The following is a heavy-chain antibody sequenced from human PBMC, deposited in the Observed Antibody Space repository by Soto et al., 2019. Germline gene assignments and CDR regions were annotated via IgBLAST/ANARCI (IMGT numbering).Heavy chain of an antibody. CDR3: AKAGTRYFFDY. D-gene: IGHD2-2*01. Sequence: GGSLRLSCAASGFTFSSYAMHWVRQAPGKGLEWVSAISGSGGDTYYADSVKGRFTISRDNSKNTLYLHMNSLRAEDTAIYYCAKAGTRYFFDYWGQGTLVTVSS. J-gene: IGHJ4*02. CDR1: GFTFSSYA. V-gene: IGHV3-23*01. CDR2: ISGSGGDT.